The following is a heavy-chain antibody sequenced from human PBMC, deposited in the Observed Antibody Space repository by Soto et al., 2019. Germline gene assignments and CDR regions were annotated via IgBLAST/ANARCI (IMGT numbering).Heavy chain of an antibody. V-gene: IGHV4-30-2*01. J-gene: IGHJ5*02. D-gene: IGHD2-8*01. Sequence: SSETLSLTCAVSGGSISSGGYSWSWIRQPPGKGLEWIGYIYHSGSTYYNPSLRSRVTISVDRSKNQFPLKLSSVTAADTAVYYCARSGVLNWFDPWGQGTLVTVSS. CDR2: IYHSGST. CDR1: GGSISSGGYS. CDR3: ARSGVLNWFDP.